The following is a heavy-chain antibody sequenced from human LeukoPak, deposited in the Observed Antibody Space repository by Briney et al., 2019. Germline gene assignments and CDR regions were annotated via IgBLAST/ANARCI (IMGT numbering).Heavy chain of an antibody. V-gene: IGHV3-20*04. CDR3: ARRKGPYGSGTYYDS. Sequence: GGSLRLSCAASGFPFDDYGMSWVRLAPGKGLEWVSGISWNGAYTEYADSVRGRFTISRDNAKKSLYLQMNSLRVDDTALYYCARRKGPYGSGTYYDSWGQGTLVSVSS. CDR1: GFPFDDYG. CDR2: ISWNGAYT. J-gene: IGHJ4*02. D-gene: IGHD3-10*01.